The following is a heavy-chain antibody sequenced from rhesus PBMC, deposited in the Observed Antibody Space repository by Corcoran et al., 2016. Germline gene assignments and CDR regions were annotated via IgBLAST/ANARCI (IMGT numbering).Heavy chain of an antibody. CDR2: INTGGNS. D-gene: IGHD2-39*02. CDR3: AKAGSVSATPVFV. J-gene: IGHJ5-2*02. Sequence: EVQLVESGGGLAKPGGSLRLSCAGSGFTFRSYAMQWFRQAPGKGLEWVSSINTGGNSFYADSVKGRFTISRDNPRNTFSLQMNGLRVEDTALYYCAKAGSVSATPVFVWGRGVLVTVSS. V-gene: IGHV3-103*01. CDR1: GFTFRSYA.